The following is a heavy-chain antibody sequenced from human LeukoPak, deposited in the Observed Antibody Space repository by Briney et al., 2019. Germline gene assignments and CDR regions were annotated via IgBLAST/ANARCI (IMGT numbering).Heavy chain of an antibody. D-gene: IGHD2-21*01. CDR1: GFTFSSYA. CDR2: ISYDGSNK. V-gene: IGHV3-30-3*01. CDR3: ARDAAGPYCGGDCRHGGFDY. Sequence: PGGSLRLSCAASGFTFSSYAMHWVRQAPGKGLEWVAVISYDGSNKYYADSVKGRFTISRDNSKNTLYLQMNSLRAEDTAVYYCARDAAGPYCGGDCRHGGFDYWGQGTLVTVSS. J-gene: IGHJ4*02.